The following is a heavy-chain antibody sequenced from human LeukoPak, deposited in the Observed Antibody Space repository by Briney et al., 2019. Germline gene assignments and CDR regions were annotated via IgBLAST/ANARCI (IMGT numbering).Heavy chain of an antibody. V-gene: IGHV4-39*07. CDR2: IYYSGNT. Sequence: SETLSLTCTVSGGSIGSSSYYWGWIRQPPGKGLEWIGSIYYSGNTYYDPSLKSRVTISVDTSKNQFSLKLSSVTAADTAVYYCARDTSRLLDYWGQGTLVTVSS. D-gene: IGHD3-16*01. J-gene: IGHJ4*02. CDR1: GGSIGSSSYY. CDR3: ARDTSRLLDY.